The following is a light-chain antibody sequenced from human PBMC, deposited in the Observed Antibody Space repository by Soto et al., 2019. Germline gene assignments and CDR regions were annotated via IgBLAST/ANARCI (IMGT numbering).Light chain of an antibody. V-gene: IGKV4-1*01. Sequence: DFVMTQAPDSLAVSLGERATINCKSSQSVLYNSNNKNHLGWFQQKPGHPPKLLIYGASFRPSGVPDRFSGSGSGTDFTLTISSLQAEDMAVYYCQQYYSIPFTFGQGTKLEI. CDR3: QQYYSIPFT. J-gene: IGKJ2*01. CDR1: QSVLYNSNNKNH. CDR2: GAS.